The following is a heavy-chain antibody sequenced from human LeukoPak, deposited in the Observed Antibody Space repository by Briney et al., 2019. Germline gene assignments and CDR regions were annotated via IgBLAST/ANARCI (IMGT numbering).Heavy chain of an antibody. Sequence: SETLSLTCTVSGGSISSSSYYWGWIRQPPGKGLEWIGSIYYSGSTYHNPSLKSRVTISVDTSKNQFSLKLSSVTAADTAVYYCARDPSTTAWFDPWGQGTLVTVSS. D-gene: IGHD4-11*01. V-gene: IGHV4-39*07. CDR1: GGSISSSSYY. CDR3: ARDPSTTAWFDP. CDR2: IYYSGST. J-gene: IGHJ5*02.